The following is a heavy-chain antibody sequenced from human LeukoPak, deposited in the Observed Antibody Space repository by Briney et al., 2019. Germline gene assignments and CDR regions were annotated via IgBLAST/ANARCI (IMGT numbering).Heavy chain of an antibody. D-gene: IGHD5-18*01. CDR2: ISSSSSYI. J-gene: IGHJ4*02. Sequence: GGSLRLSCAASGFTFSSYNMNWVRQAPGKGLEWVSSISSSSSYIYYADSVKGRFTISRDNAKNSLYLQMNSLRAEDTAVYYCARGKRGYSFKAPPQRDGRYFDYWGQGTLVTVSS. CDR3: ARGKRGYSFKAPPQRDGRYFDY. V-gene: IGHV3-21*01. CDR1: GFTFSSYN.